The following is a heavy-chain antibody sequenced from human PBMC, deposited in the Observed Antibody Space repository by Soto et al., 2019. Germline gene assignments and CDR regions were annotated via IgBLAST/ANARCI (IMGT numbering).Heavy chain of an antibody. D-gene: IGHD1-1*01. J-gene: IGHJ3*01. V-gene: IGHV3-11*05. CDR2: ISRSSSYT. Sequence: QVQLVESGGGLVKPEGSLRLSCAASGFTFSDFYMSWIRQAPGKGLEWVSYISRSSSYTTYADSVKGRFTISRDNAKNSLYLQMNSLRAEDTAVYYCARRGVESTNAFDVWGQGTMVTVSS. CDR3: ARRGVESTNAFDV. CDR1: GFTFSDFY.